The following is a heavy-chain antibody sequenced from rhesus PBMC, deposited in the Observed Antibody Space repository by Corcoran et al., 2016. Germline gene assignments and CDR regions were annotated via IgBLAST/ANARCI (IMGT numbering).Heavy chain of an antibody. CDR2: ISNGAGNT. D-gene: IGHD4-29*01. CDR3: AKDRAYGTSYYFDY. J-gene: IGHJ4*01. V-gene: IGHV3S5*01. Sequence: EVQLVESGGGLVQPGGSLRLSCVASGFTLSNYGMSWVRQAPGKGLEWVSYISNGAGNTYYADSVKGRFTISRDNSKNTLSLQMNSLRHEDTAVYYCAKDRAYGTSYYFDYWGQGVLVTVSS. CDR1: GFTLSNYG.